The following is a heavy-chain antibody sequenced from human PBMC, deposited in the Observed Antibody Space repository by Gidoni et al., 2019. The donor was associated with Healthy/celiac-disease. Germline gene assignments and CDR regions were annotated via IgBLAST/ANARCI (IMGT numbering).Heavy chain of an antibody. CDR1: GFTFSSYG. CDR2: IWYDGSNK. Sequence: QVQLVESGGGVVQPGRSLRLSCAASGFTFSSYGMHWVRQAPGKGLEWVAVIWYDGSNKYYADSVKGRFTISRDNSKNTLYLQMNSLRAEDTAVYYCARDRSALTDGDYVDYWGQGTLVTVSS. J-gene: IGHJ4*02. V-gene: IGHV3-33*01. D-gene: IGHD4-17*01. CDR3: ARDRSALTDGDYVDY.